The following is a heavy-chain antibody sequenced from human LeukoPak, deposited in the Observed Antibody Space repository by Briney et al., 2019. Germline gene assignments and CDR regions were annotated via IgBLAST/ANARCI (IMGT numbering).Heavy chain of an antibody. Sequence: GGSLRLSCAASGFTVSSNYMSWVRQAPGKGLEWVSAISGSSSSTYYADSVKGRFTISRDNSKNTLYLQMNSLRAEDTAVYYCAKYPSPVFGGGSYFEDWGQGTLVTVSS. V-gene: IGHV3-23*01. D-gene: IGHD3-16*01. CDR3: AKYPSPVFGGGSYFED. CDR2: ISGSSSST. J-gene: IGHJ4*02. CDR1: GFTVSSNY.